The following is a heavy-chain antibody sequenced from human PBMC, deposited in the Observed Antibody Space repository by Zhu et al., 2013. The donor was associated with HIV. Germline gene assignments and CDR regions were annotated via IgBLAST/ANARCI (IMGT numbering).Heavy chain of an antibody. Sequence: QVQLVQSRTEVKKPGASVTVSCTASGYTLNDFYLHWLRQAPGQGLEWMGWINPKNGDTNYAQRFHGRVAMTSDTSTRIAFLDLYSLNYADTAVYYCARGPGRGDWFDPWGQGTLVTVSS. J-gene: IGHJ5*02. CDR1: GYTLNDFY. CDR3: ARGPGRGDWFDP. CDR2: INPKNGDT. D-gene: IGHD1-26*01. V-gene: IGHV1-2*02.